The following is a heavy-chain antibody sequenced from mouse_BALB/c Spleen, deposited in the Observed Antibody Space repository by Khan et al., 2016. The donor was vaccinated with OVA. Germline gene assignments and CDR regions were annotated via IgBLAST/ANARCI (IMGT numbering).Heavy chain of an antibody. D-gene: IGHD2-10*01. CDR3: ARQPYYHYYIMDY. Sequence: QVQLQQSGPGLVAPSQSLSLTCTISGFSLTNYGVHWVRQPPGKGLEWLVVIWSDGSTTYNSALKSRLSISKDNSKSQVFLKMNSLQTDDTAVYYCARQPYYHYYIMDYWGQGTSVTGSS. J-gene: IGHJ4*01. CDR2: IWSDGST. V-gene: IGHV2-6-1*01. CDR1: GFSLTNYG.